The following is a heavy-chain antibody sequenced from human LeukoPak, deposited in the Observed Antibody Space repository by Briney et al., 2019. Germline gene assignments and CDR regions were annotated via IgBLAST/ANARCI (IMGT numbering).Heavy chain of an antibody. V-gene: IGHV3-11*01. CDR1: GFTFSDYY. CDR2: INNGGVTI. J-gene: IGHJ4*02. D-gene: IGHD2-2*01. CDR3: AKRSVPAPREFYFDY. Sequence: GGSLRLSCAAAGFTFSDYYMSWIRQAPGKGLEWVSYINNGGVTIYYADSVKGRFTVSRDNAKNSLYLQMNSLRAEDTAVYYCAKRSVPAPREFYFDYWGQGTLVTVSS.